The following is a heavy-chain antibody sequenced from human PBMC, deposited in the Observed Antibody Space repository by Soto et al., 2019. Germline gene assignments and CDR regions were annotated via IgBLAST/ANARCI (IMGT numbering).Heavy chain of an antibody. Sequence: PGGSLRLSCAASGFTFSSYAMSWVRQAPGKGLEWVSAISGSGGSTYYADSVKGRFTISRDNSKNTLYLQMNSLRAEDTAVYYCAKDNLMSSGYDWVYYWGQGTLVTVSS. J-gene: IGHJ4*02. V-gene: IGHV3-23*01. CDR1: GFTFSSYA. CDR2: ISGSGGST. D-gene: IGHD5-12*01. CDR3: AKDNLMSSGYDWVYY.